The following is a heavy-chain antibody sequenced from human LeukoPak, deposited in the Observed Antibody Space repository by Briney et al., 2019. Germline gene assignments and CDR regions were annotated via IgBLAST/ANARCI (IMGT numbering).Heavy chain of an antibody. D-gene: IGHD2-2*01. Sequence: GGSLRLSYAASGFTFSSYSMNWVRQPPGKRLQWVSSISSGNSYKWYADSVKGRFIISRDDAKDSLYLQMDSLPAEDTAVYYCASDRDGSTSWEYYFDYWGQGTLVTVSS. CDR1: GFTFSSYS. J-gene: IGHJ4*02. CDR2: ISSGNSYK. V-gene: IGHV3-21*01. CDR3: ASDRDGSTSWEYYFDY.